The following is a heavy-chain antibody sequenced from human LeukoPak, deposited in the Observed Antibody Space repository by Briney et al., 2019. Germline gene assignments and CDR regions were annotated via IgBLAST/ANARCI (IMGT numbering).Heavy chain of an antibody. CDR2: INPNSGGT. CDR3: ARDQVARDIVLVLTATGTIDY. Sequence: ASVKVSCKASGYTFTSYGISWVRQAPGQGLEWMGWINPNSGGTTYAQKFRGRVTMTRDTSISTVYMELNNLRSDDTAVYYCARDQVARDIVLVLTATGTIDYWGQGTLVTVSS. CDR1: GYTFTSYG. V-gene: IGHV1-2*02. D-gene: IGHD2-15*01. J-gene: IGHJ4*02.